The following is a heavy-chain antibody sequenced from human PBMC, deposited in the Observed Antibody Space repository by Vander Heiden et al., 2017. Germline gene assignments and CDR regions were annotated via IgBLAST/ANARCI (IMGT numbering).Heavy chain of an antibody. D-gene: IGHD6-19*01. V-gene: IGHV4-4*07. J-gene: IGHJ4*02. CDR1: GASISSYY. Sequence: QVQLQESGPGLAKSSETLSLTCTVSGASISSYYWTWIRQPAGKGLEWIGRVYTSGSTNYNPSLKSRVTMSVDTSKNQFSLKLSSVTAADTAVYYCARWDLIAVAFDYWGQGILVTVSS. CDR2: VYTSGST. CDR3: ARWDLIAVAFDY.